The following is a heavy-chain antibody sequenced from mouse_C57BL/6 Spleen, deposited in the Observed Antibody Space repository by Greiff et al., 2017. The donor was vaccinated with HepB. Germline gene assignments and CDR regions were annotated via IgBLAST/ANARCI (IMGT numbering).Heavy chain of an antibody. V-gene: IGHV1-54*01. J-gene: IGHJ2*01. Sequence: QVQLKQSGAELVRPGTSVKVSCKASGYAFTNYLIEWVKQRPGQGLEWIGVINPGSGGTNYNEKFKGKATLTADKSSSTAYMQLSSLTSEDSAVYFCARRTVTTFFDYWGQGTTLTVSS. D-gene: IGHD2-1*01. CDR1: GYAFTNYL. CDR3: ARRTVTTFFDY. CDR2: INPGSGGT.